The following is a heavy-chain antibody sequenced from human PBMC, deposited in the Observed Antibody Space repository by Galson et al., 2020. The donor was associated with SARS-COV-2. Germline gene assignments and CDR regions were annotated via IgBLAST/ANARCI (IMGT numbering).Heavy chain of an antibody. V-gene: IGHV4-34*01. CDR2: INDSGST. CDR1: GGSFRGYY. J-gene: IGHJ2*01. CDR3: ARRTSIYGGDSVKWYFDL. D-gene: IGHD4-4*01. Sequence: TSDTLYLTCGVYGGSFRGYYWSWLHQSPGPGLECIGEINDSGSTNSNPPPNSRVAFSIDASKNQFSRRLNSVTAADTAVYYCARRTSIYGGDSVKWYFDLWGRGALVTVSS.